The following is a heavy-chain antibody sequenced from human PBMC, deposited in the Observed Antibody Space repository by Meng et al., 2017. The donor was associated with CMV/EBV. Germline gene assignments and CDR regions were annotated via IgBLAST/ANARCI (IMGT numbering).Heavy chain of an antibody. CDR1: GFTLSSYG. CDR3: AKDPGLVITSFDS. Sequence: GGSLRPSCAASGFTLSSYGMHWVRQAPGKGLEWVASIRYDGSNKYYADSVKGRFTISRDNSKNTLHLQMNSLRAEDTAVYYCAKDPGLVITSFDSWGQGTLVTVSS. J-gene: IGHJ4*02. D-gene: IGHD3/OR15-3a*01. V-gene: IGHV3-30*02. CDR2: IRYDGSNK.